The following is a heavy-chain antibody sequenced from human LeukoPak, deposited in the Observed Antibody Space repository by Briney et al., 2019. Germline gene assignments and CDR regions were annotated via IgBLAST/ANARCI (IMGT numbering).Heavy chain of an antibody. V-gene: IGHV3-48*03. CDR1: GFTFSSYE. Sequence: PGGSLRLSCAASGFTFSSYEMNWVRQAPGMGLEWISYISSTGTTIYYADSVKGRFTISRDNAKKSLFPQMNSLRAEDTAVYYCARDGDFYYGSGSPDNYYGLDVWGQGTTVTVSS. J-gene: IGHJ6*02. CDR2: ISSTGTTI. D-gene: IGHD3-10*01. CDR3: ARDGDFYYGSGSPDNYYGLDV.